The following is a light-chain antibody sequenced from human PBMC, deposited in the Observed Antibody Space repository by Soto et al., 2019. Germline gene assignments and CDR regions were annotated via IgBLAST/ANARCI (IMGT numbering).Light chain of an antibody. J-gene: IGKJ4*01. Sequence: DIQRTRAPSSLSASVGDSVTITCRASQSISSYLHWYQQKPGKAPKLLIYAASSLQSGVPSRFSGSGSGTDFTLDISSLQAEDFATYYCQQSYITPRSFGGGTQVEIK. V-gene: IGKV1-39*01. CDR1: QSISSY. CDR2: AAS. CDR3: QQSYITPRS.